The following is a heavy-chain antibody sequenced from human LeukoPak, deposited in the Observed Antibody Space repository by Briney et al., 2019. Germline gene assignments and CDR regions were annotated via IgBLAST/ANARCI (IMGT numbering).Heavy chain of an antibody. Sequence: GASVTVSCKASGGTFSSYAISWVRQAPGQGLEWMGGIIPIFGTANYAQKFQGRVTITTDESTSTAYMELSSLRSEDTAVYYCARYCSSTSCPVGAFDIWGQGTMVTVSS. CDR2: IIPIFGTA. V-gene: IGHV1-69*05. J-gene: IGHJ3*02. CDR1: GGTFSSYA. D-gene: IGHD2-2*01. CDR3: ARYCSSTSCPVGAFDI.